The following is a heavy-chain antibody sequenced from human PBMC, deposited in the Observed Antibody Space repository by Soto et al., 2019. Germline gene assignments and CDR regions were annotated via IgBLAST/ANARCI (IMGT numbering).Heavy chain of an antibody. D-gene: IGHD6-13*01. CDR1: GYTFTSYA. CDR3: ARDGKIAAAGTFDY. CDR2: INAGNGNT. J-gene: IGHJ4*02. V-gene: IGHV1-3*01. Sequence: QVQLVQSGAEVKKPGASVKVSCKASGYTFTSYAMHWVRQAPGQRLEWMGWINAGNGNTKYSQKLQGRVTITRDTSASTAYMELSSLRSEETAVYYCARDGKIAAAGTFDYWGQGTLVTVSS.